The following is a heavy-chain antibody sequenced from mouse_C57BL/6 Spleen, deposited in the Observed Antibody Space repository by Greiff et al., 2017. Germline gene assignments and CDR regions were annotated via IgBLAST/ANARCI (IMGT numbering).Heavy chain of an antibody. CDR2: INYDGSST. CDR1: GFTFSDYY. CDR3: ARVPDYDYAMDY. V-gene: IGHV5-16*01. D-gene: IGHD2-4*01. Sequence: EVQVVESEGGLVQPGSSMKLSCTASGFTFSDYYMAWVRQVPEKGLEWVANINYDGSSTYYLDSLKSRFIISRDNAKNILYLQMSSLKSEDTATYYCARVPDYDYAMDYWGQGTSVTVSS. J-gene: IGHJ4*01.